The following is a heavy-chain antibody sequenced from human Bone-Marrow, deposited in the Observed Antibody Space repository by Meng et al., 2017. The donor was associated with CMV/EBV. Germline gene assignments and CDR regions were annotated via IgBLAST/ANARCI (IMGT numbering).Heavy chain of an antibody. J-gene: IGHJ6*02. V-gene: IGHV3-30*18. CDR1: GFSFSSYA. CDR2: ISYDGKIP. D-gene: IGHD1-26*01. CDR3: AKDPPKVGATRGAYYYGMDV. Sequence: GGSLRLSCAASGFSFSSYAMHWVRQAPGKGLEWVAVISYDGKIPNYGDSVKGRSTVSRDNSKNTLYLQMNSLRAEDTAVYYCAKDPPKVGATRGAYYYGMDVWGQGTTVTVS.